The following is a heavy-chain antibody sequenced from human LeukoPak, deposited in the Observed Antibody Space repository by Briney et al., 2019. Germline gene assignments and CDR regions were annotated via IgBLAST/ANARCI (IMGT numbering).Heavy chain of an antibody. V-gene: IGHV4-38-2*02. J-gene: IGHJ4*02. CDR2: MYHSGST. Sequence: SETLSLTCAVSGYSISSGYYWGWIRQPPGKGLEWIGSMYHSGSTYYNPSLKSRVTISVDTSKNQFSLKLSSVSAADTAVYYCARDRPGDQNYYPLDYWGQGTLVTVSS. CDR1: GYSISSGYY. CDR3: ARDRPGDQNYYPLDY. D-gene: IGHD3-22*01.